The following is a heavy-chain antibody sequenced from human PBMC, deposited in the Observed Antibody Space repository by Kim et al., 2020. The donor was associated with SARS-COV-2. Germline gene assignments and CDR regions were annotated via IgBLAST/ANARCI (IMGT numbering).Heavy chain of an antibody. J-gene: IGHJ5*02. V-gene: IGHV4-31*03. CDR1: AGSISIGGYY. CDR3: AQTYGGTNWFDP. Sequence: SKTLSLTCTVSAGSISIGGYYWSWLRQHPGEGLEWIGQIYYSGTTYYNPSLRSRVSISVDTPKNQASLKMDSVTAADTAVYYCAQTYGGTNWFDPWGQG. CDR2: IYYSGTT. D-gene: IGHD2-21*01.